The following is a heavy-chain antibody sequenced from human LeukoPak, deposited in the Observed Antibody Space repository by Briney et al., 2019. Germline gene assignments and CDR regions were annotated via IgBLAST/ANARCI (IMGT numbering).Heavy chain of an antibody. D-gene: IGHD3-22*01. CDR2: INPNSGGT. J-gene: IGHJ4*02. Sequence: ASVKVSCKASGHTFTGYYMQWVRQAPGQRLEWMGRINPNSGGTNYAPKFQGRVTMTRDTSISTAYMELSRLRSDDTAVYYCARDPETYYYDSSGYYPFDYWGQGTLVTVSS. CDR3: ARDPETYYYDSSGYYPFDY. V-gene: IGHV1-2*06. CDR1: GHTFTGYY.